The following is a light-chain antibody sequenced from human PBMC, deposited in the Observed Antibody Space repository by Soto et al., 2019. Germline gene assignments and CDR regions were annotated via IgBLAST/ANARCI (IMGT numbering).Light chain of an antibody. J-gene: IGLJ2*01. CDR2: YDD. CDR1: SSNVANNA. CDR3: PVWDDSLNGVV. Sequence: QSVLTQPPSVSEAPRQRVTISCSGSSSNVANNAVNWYQQLPGKAPKLLIYYDDLLPSGVSDRFSGSKSGTSASLAISGLQSEDEADSYCPVWDDSLNGVVFGGGTKLTGL. V-gene: IGLV1-36*01.